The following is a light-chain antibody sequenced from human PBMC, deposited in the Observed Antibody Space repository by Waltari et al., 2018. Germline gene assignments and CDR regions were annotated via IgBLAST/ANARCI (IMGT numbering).Light chain of an antibody. CDR2: EVS. CDR1: SSDVGGYNY. V-gene: IGLV2-14*01. CDR3: SSYTSSSTLV. Sequence: QSALTQPASVSGSPGQSITISCTGTSSDVGGYNYVPWYQPHPGKAPKLMIYEVSNRPSGVSNCFSGSKSGNTASLTIPGLQAEDEADYYCSSYTSSSTLVFGGGTKLTVL. J-gene: IGLJ2*01.